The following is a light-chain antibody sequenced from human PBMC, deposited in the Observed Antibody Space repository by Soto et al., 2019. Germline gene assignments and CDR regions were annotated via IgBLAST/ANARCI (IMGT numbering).Light chain of an antibody. CDR1: QSISSW. Sequence: DIQMTQSPSTLSASVGDRVTISCRASQSISSWLAWYQQKPGKAPKLLIYKASSLESGVPSRFSGSGSGTEFTLTISGLQPDDFATYYCQQYSSYSWTFGQGTKVETK. CDR3: QQYSSYSWT. CDR2: KAS. V-gene: IGKV1-5*03. J-gene: IGKJ1*01.